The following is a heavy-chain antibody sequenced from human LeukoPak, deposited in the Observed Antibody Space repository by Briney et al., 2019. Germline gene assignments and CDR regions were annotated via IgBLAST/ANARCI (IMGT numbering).Heavy chain of an antibody. CDR2: IYSGGST. CDR1: GFTVSSNY. CDR3: TTGAWIQLWLADY. V-gene: IGHV3-53*05. D-gene: IGHD5-18*01. J-gene: IGHJ4*02. Sequence: PGGSLRLSCAASGFTVSSNYMSWVRQAPGKGLEWVSVIYSGGSTYYADSVKGRFTISRDNSKNTLYLQMNSLRAEDTAVYYCTTGAWIQLWLADYWGRGTLVTVSS.